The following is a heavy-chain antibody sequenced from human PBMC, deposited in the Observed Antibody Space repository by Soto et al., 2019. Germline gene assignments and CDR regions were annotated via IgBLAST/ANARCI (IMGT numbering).Heavy chain of an antibody. Sequence: ASVKVSCKASGGRFTTYAFNWMRQAPGQGLEWLGGIITFFGAAMYAQKFQGRVTITADELTTTAYMELSGLRSEDTAVYYCARGGKERFRGSGMDVWGQGTTVTVSS. CDR1: GGRFTTYA. CDR3: ARGGKERFRGSGMDV. D-gene: IGHD1-1*01. V-gene: IGHV1-69*13. J-gene: IGHJ6*02. CDR2: IITFFGAA.